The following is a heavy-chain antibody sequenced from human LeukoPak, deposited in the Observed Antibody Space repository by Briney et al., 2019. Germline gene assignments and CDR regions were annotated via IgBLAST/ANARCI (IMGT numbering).Heavy chain of an antibody. Sequence: GGSLRLSCAASGVTFSSYGMHWVRQAPGKGLEWVAVISNDGSNKHYADSVKGRFTISRNNSKNTLYLQMNSLRAEDTAVYYCAKDLTGVNYCLDQWGQGTLVTVSS. CDR3: AKDLTGVNYCLDQ. D-gene: IGHD1-7*01. CDR1: GVTFSSYG. CDR2: ISNDGSNK. V-gene: IGHV3-30*18. J-gene: IGHJ4*02.